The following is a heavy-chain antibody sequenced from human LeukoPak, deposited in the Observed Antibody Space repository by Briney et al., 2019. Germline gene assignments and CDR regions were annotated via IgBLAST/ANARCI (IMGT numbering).Heavy chain of an antibody. CDR2: IRYDGSNK. Sequence: GGSLRLSCAASGFSFSSYGMYWVRQAPGKGLEWVAFIRYDGSNKYYADSVKGRFTISRDNSKNTLYLQMNSLRAEDTAVYYCAKDSRYCSSTSCYNRYYYYYMDVWGKGTTVTISS. D-gene: IGHD2-2*02. J-gene: IGHJ6*03. CDR1: GFSFSSYG. CDR3: AKDSRYCSSTSCYNRYYYYYMDV. V-gene: IGHV3-30*02.